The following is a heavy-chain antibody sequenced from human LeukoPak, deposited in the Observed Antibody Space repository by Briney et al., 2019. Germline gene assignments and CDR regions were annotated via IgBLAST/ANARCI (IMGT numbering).Heavy chain of an antibody. CDR3: ARRVASSGTPLGY. CDR1: GYTFTSYD. CDR2: MNPNSGNT. D-gene: IGHD3-22*01. Sequence: ALVKVSCKASGYTFTSYDINWVRQATGQALEWMGWMNPNSGNTGYAQKFQGRVTMTRNTSINTAYMEVSSLRSEDTAVYYCARRVASSGTPLGYWGQGTLVTVSS. J-gene: IGHJ4*02. V-gene: IGHV1-8*01.